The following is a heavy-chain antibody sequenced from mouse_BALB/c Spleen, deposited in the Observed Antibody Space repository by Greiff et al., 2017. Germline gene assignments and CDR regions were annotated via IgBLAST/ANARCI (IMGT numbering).Heavy chain of an antibody. Sequence: VQLQQSGAELVKPGASVKMSCKASGYTFTSYWMHWVKQRPGQGLEWIGVIDPSDSYTSYNQKFKGKATLTVDTSSSTAYMQLSSLTSEDSAVYYCTRGDRFDYFDYWGQGTTLTVSS. D-gene: IGHD2-14*01. J-gene: IGHJ2*01. CDR3: TRGDRFDYFDY. CDR1: GYTFTSYW. CDR2: IDPSDSYT. V-gene: IGHV1S127*01.